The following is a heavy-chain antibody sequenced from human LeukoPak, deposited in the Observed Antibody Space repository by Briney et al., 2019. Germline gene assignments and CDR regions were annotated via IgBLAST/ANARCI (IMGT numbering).Heavy chain of an antibody. Sequence: PSETLSLTCAVYGGSFSGYYWSWIRQPPGKGLEWIGEINHSGSTNYNPSLKSRVTISVDTSKNQFSLKLSSVTAADTAVYYCASTLIFGVVIGAFDIWGQGTMVTVSS. CDR1: GGSFSGYY. D-gene: IGHD3-3*01. CDR3: ASTLIFGVVIGAFDI. J-gene: IGHJ3*02. CDR2: INHSGST. V-gene: IGHV4-34*01.